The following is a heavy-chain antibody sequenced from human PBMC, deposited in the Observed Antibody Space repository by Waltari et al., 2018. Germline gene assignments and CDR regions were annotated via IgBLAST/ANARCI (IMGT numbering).Heavy chain of an antibody. V-gene: IGHV1-8*03. CDR3: ARTYYDYVWGSYRIYYYGMDV. J-gene: IGHJ6*02. CDR1: GYTFPSYD. Sequence: QVQLVQSGAEVKKPGASVKVSCKASGYTFPSYDINWVRQATGHGLAWMGWMNPNSGNTGYAQKFQGRVTITRNTSISTAYMELSSLRSEDTAVYYCARTYYDYVWGSYRIYYYGMDVWGQGTTVTVSS. D-gene: IGHD3-16*02. CDR2: MNPNSGNT.